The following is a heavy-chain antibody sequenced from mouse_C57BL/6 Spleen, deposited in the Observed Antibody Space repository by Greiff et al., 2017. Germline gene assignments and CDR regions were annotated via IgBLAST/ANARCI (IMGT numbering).Heavy chain of an antibody. Sequence: EVKVEESGGGLVKPGGSLKLSCAASGFTFSDYGMHWVRQAPEKGLEWVAYISSGSSTIYYADTVKGRFTISRDNAKNTLFLQMTSLRSEDTAMYYCARTSVGQAYFDYWGQGTTLTVSS. J-gene: IGHJ2*01. CDR1: GFTFSDYG. CDR2: ISSGSSTI. D-gene: IGHD3-3*01. CDR3: ARTSVGQAYFDY. V-gene: IGHV5-17*01.